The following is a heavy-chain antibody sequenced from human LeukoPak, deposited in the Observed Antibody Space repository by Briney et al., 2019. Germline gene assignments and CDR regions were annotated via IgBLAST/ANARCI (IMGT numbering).Heavy chain of an antibody. V-gene: IGHV1-2*02. CDR3: ARDRRAFPGGSYSGGDDAFDI. CDR1: GYTFTGYY. D-gene: IGHD1-26*01. J-gene: IGHJ3*02. Sequence: ASVKVSCKASGYTFTGYYMHWVRQAPGQGLEWMGWINPNSGGTNYAQKFQGRVTMTRDTSISTAYMELSRLRSDDTAVYYCARDRRAFPGGSYSGGDDAFDIWGQGTMVTVSS. CDR2: INPNSGGT.